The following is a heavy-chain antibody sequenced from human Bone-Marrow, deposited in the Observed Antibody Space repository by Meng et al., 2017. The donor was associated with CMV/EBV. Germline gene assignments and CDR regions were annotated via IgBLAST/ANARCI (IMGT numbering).Heavy chain of an antibody. V-gene: IGHV3-33*06. Sequence: GGSLRLSCAASGFTFDTYGMLRVRQAPGKGLEWVAIIWYDGSSEKYADSVKGRFTISRDNSKNTLYLQMNSLRAEDTAVYYCAKKGDGSGWFPDYWGPGTLVTVSS. CDR3: AKKGDGSGWFPDY. CDR2: IWYDGSSE. CDR1: GFTFDTYG. D-gene: IGHD6-19*01. J-gene: IGHJ4*02.